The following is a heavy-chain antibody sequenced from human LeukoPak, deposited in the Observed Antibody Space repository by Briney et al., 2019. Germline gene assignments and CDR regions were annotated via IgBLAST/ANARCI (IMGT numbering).Heavy chain of an antibody. V-gene: IGHV4-39*07. D-gene: IGHD6-19*01. CDR3: ARAPDAVAGDIDY. CDR2: IHYTGTT. J-gene: IGHJ4*02. Sequence: ASETLSLTCTVSGGSIRSSSYNWGWIRQPPGKGLEWIGSIHYTGTTFYNPSLKSRVTISIDTSKNQFSLKLSSVTAADTAVYYCARAPDAVAGDIDYWGQGTLVTVSS. CDR1: GGSIRSSSYN.